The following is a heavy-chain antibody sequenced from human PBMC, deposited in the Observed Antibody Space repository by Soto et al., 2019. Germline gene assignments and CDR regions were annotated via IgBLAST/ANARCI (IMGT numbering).Heavy chain of an antibody. Sequence: ASVKVSCKASGYTFTSYDINWVRQATGQGLEWMGWMNPNSGNTGYAQKFQGRVTMTRNTSISTAYMEPSSLRSEDTAVYYCARGRGGQDYYYYYMDVWGKGTTVTVSS. CDR1: GYTFTSYD. D-gene: IGHD3-10*01. J-gene: IGHJ6*03. CDR2: MNPNSGNT. CDR3: ARGRGGQDYYYYYMDV. V-gene: IGHV1-8*01.